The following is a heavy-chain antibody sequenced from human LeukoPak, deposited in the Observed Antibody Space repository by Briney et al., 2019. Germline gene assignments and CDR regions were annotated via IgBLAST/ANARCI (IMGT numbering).Heavy chain of an antibody. Sequence: PGGSLRLSCTASEFTFSNFAMSWVRQAPGKGLEWVSATSRSGGSTYYADSVKGRSTISRDNSKNTLYLQMNSLRVGDTAVYYCAKEMGVGPNFDYWGQGTLVTVSS. D-gene: IGHD1-26*01. V-gene: IGHV3-23*01. CDR1: EFTFSNFA. J-gene: IGHJ4*02. CDR3: AKEMGVGPNFDY. CDR2: TSRSGGST.